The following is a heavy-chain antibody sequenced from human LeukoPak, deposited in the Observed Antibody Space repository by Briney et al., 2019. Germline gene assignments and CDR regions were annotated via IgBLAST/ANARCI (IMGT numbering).Heavy chain of an antibody. Sequence: SETLSLTCTVSGGSISHYYWSWIRQPPGKGLEWIGYIYYSGNTNYSPSLRSRVTISVDTSKNQFSLNLKSVTAADTAVYYCARGTSIAAAGYFDYWGQGTLVTVSS. CDR1: GGSISHYY. J-gene: IGHJ4*02. D-gene: IGHD6-13*01. V-gene: IGHV4-59*01. CDR2: IYYSGNT. CDR3: ARGTSIAAAGYFDY.